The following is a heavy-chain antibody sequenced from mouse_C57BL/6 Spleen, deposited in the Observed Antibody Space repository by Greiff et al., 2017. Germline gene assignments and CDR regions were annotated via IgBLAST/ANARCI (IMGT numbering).Heavy chain of an antibody. CDR3: ARDDLYYYGSSYRYFDV. CDR2: IDPNSGGT. V-gene: IGHV1-72*01. Sequence: KQSCKASGYTFTSYWMHWVKQRPGRGLEWIGRIDPNSGGTKYNEKFKSKATLTVDKPSSTAYMQLSSLTSEDSAVYYCARDDLYYYGSSYRYFDVWGTGTTVTVSS. D-gene: IGHD1-1*01. J-gene: IGHJ1*03. CDR1: GYTFTSYW.